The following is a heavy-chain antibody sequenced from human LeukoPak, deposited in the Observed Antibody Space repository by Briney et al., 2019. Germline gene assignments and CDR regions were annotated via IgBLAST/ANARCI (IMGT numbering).Heavy chain of an antibody. Sequence: ASVKVSCKASGYTFSSYEISWVRQAPGQGLEWMGWISTYNGDTNYAQQLQGRVTMTTDTSTSTAYMELRSLRFDDTSVYYCARGGVGGSLPFYSDYWGQGTLVTVSS. CDR3: ARGGVGGSLPFYSDY. CDR1: GYTFSSYE. CDR2: ISTYNGDT. J-gene: IGHJ4*02. V-gene: IGHV1-18*01. D-gene: IGHD1-26*01.